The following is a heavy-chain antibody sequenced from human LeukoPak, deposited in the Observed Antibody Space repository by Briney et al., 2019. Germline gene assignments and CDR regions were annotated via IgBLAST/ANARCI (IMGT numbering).Heavy chain of an antibody. CDR3: ARDRAVYSDSRGYYPDAFDI. V-gene: IGHV3-21*01. CDR1: GFTFSSYW. Sequence: PGGSQILCCAVSGFTFSSYWINWVRQAPGKGLEWVSSISSRSNYIYLADSLKGRFTISRDNAKNSLYLQMNSLRAEDTAMYYCARDRAVYSDSRGYYPDAFDIWGRGTMVTVSS. J-gene: IGHJ3*02. CDR2: ISSRSNYI. D-gene: IGHD3-22*01.